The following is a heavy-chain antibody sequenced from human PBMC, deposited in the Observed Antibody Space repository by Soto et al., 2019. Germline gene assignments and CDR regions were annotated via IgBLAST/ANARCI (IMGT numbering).Heavy chain of an antibody. CDR3: ARRGSSSWYGY. Sequence: QLQLQESGPGLVKPSETLSLTCTVSGGSISSSSYYWGWIRQPPGKGLEWIGSIYYSGSTYYNPSLKSRVTISVDTSKNQFSLKLSSVTAADTAVYYCARRGSSSWYGYWGQGTLVTVCS. CDR1: GGSISSSSYY. J-gene: IGHJ4*02. V-gene: IGHV4-39*01. D-gene: IGHD6-13*01. CDR2: IYYSGST.